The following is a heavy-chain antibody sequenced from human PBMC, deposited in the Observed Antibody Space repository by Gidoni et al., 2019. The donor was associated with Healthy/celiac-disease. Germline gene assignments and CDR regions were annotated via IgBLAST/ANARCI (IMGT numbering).Heavy chain of an antibody. Sequence: VQLVESGGGLVKPGGSLRLSCAPSGFPFRDYYMSWIRQAPGKGLEWVSYISSSGSTIYYADSVKGRFTISMDNAKNSLYLQMNSLRAEDTAVYYCARDSPSSGGSWYDYYGMDVWGQGTTVTVSS. CDR2: ISSSGSTI. CDR1: GFPFRDYY. CDR3: ARDSPSSGGSWYDYYGMDV. V-gene: IGHV3-11*01. J-gene: IGHJ6*02. D-gene: IGHD2-15*01.